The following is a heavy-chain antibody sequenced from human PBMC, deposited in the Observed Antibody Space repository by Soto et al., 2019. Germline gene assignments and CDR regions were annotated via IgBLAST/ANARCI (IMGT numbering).Heavy chain of an antibody. CDR2: IYSGGST. CDR3: ARDGEMATTPSYWYFDL. Sequence: EVQLVESGGGLVQPGGSLRLSCAASGFTVSSNYMSWVRQAPGKGLEWVSVIYSGGSTYYADSVKGRFTISRDNSKNTLYLQMNSLRAEDTAVYYCARDGEMATTPSYWYFDLWGRGTLVTVSS. CDR1: GFTVSSNY. D-gene: IGHD5-12*01. J-gene: IGHJ2*01. V-gene: IGHV3-66*01.